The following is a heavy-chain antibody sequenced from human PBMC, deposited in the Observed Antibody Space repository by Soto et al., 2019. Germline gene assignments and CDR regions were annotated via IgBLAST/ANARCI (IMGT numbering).Heavy chain of an antibody. CDR3: ALLKWLVLNSNWFDP. CDR1: GYTFTSYG. D-gene: IGHD6-19*01. J-gene: IGHJ5*02. Sequence: ASVKVSCKASGYTFTSYGISWVRQAPGQGLEWMGWISAYNGNTNYAQKLQGRVTMTTDTSTSTAYMELRSLRSDDTAVYYCALLKWLVLNSNWFDPWGQGTLVTVSS. V-gene: IGHV1-18*01. CDR2: ISAYNGNT.